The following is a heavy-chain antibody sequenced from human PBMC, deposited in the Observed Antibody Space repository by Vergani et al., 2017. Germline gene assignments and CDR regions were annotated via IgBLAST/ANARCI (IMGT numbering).Heavy chain of an antibody. Sequence: EVQLVESGGGLVQPGGSLRLSCAASGFTFSSYWMSWVRQAPGKGLEWLANIKQDGSEKYYVDSVKGRFTISRDNAKNSLYLQMNSLRAEDTAVYYCAREDYDFWSGYYSLDYWGQGTLVTVSS. CDR3: AREDYDFWSGYYSLDY. V-gene: IGHV3-7*03. D-gene: IGHD3-3*01. CDR2: IKQDGSEK. J-gene: IGHJ4*02. CDR1: GFTFSSYW.